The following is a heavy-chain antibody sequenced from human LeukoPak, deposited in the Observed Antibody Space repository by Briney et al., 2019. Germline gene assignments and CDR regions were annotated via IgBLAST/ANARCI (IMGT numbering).Heavy chain of an antibody. Sequence: AGGSLRLSCAASGFTFSTYWMSWVRQAPGKGLEWAANIKQDGSEKHYVDSVKGRFTISRDNAKNSLYLQMNSLRTDDTAVYYCARDRAPRGGQLPLAYLDYWGQGTLVTVSS. CDR2: IKQDGSEK. D-gene: IGHD1-26*01. CDR1: GFTFSTYW. V-gene: IGHV3-7*01. J-gene: IGHJ4*02. CDR3: ARDRAPRGGQLPLAYLDY.